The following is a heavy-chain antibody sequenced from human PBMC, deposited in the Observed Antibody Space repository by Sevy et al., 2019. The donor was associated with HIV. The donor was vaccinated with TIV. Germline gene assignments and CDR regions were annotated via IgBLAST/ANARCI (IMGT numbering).Heavy chain of an antibody. J-gene: IGHJ4*02. CDR3: AGPLGVRGVIGY. Sequence: GGSLRLSCAASGFTFSSYWMSWVRQAPGKGLEWVANIKQDGSEKYYVDSVKGRFTISRDNAKKSLYLQMNSLGAEDTAVYYCAGPLGVRGVIGYWGQGTLVTVSS. CDR1: GFTFSSYW. V-gene: IGHV3-7*01. D-gene: IGHD3-10*01. CDR2: IKQDGSEK.